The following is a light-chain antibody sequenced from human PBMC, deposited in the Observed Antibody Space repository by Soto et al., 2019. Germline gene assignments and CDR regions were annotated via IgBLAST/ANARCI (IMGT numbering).Light chain of an antibody. J-gene: IGKJ5*01. CDR2: DAS. V-gene: IGKV3-11*01. CDR1: QSIASH. CDR3: QQRNNWPHSLT. Sequence: EIVLTQSPVTLSLFPGERATLSCRASQSIASHLAWYQQKPGQAPRLLIHDASSRATGIPARFSGSGSGTDFTLTISSLEPEDFAVYYCQQRNNWPHSLTFGPGTRLEIK.